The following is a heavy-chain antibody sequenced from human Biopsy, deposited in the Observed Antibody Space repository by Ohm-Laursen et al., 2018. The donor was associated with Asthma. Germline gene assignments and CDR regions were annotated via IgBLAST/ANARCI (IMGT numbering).Heavy chain of an antibody. D-gene: IGHD2-21*02. CDR3: ARGWNCGGDCYSLDY. CDR1: GDSIDSGDYS. CDR2: IYRNGDT. V-gene: IGHV4-30-2*06. Sequence: TLSLTCGVSGDSIDSGDYSWTWIRQSPGVGLEWIGYIYRNGDTYYNPTLKNRVTISIDRSKNQFSLRLRSVTAADTAVYYCARGWNCGGDCYSLDYWDQGTLVTVSS. J-gene: IGHJ4*02.